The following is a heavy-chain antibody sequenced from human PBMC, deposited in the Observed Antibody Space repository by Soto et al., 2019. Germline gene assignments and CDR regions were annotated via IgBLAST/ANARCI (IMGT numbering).Heavy chain of an antibody. Sequence: SQTLSLTCXISGDSVSSNSAAWNWIRQSPSRGLEWLGRTYYRSKWYNDYAVSVKSRITINPDTSKNQFSLQLNSVTPEDTAVYYCAREGEIATIGEDYYYGMDVWGQGTTVTVSS. CDR3: AREGEIATIGEDYYYGMDV. J-gene: IGHJ6*02. CDR2: TYYRSKWYN. D-gene: IGHD6-13*01. V-gene: IGHV6-1*01. CDR1: GDSVSSNSAA.